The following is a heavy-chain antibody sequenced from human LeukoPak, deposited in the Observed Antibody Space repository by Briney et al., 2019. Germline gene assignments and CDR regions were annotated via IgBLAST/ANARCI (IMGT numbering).Heavy chain of an antibody. J-gene: IGHJ4*02. CDR2: IYSGGST. D-gene: IGHD5-18*01. Sequence: PGGSLRLSCAASRFTLSSHGMHWVRQAPGKGLEWVSVIYSGGSTYYADSVKGRFTISRDNSKNTLYLQMNSLRAEDTAVYYCAGGLIQLWLLDYWGQGTLVTVSS. V-gene: IGHV3-66*01. CDR1: RFTLSSHG. CDR3: AGGLIQLWLLDY.